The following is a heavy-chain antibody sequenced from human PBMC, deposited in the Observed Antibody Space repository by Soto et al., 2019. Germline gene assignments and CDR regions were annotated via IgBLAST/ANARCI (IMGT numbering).Heavy chain of an antibody. CDR1: GGSISSYY. V-gene: IGHV4-59*08. Sequence: SETLSLTCTVSGGSISSYYWSWIRQPPGKGLEWIGYIYYSGSTNYNPSLKSRVTISVDTSKNQFSLKLSSVTAADTAVYYCARSLYSSGWPNWFDPWGQGTLVTVSS. J-gene: IGHJ5*02. CDR3: ARSLYSSGWPNWFDP. D-gene: IGHD6-19*01. CDR2: IYYSGST.